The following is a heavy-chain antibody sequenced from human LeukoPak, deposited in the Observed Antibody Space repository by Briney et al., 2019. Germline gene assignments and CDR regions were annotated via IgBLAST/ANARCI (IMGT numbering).Heavy chain of an antibody. J-gene: IGHJ4*02. CDR3: ATTVSHGFDY. V-gene: IGHV3-11*01. CDR2: ISSSGRAI. Sequence: GGSLRLSCAASGFTFSNYYLSWIRQAPGKGLEWVSDISSSGRAIYYADSVKGRFAISRDNAKNSLYLQMNSLRVEGTAVYYCATTVSHGFDYWGQGTLVTVSS. D-gene: IGHD4-17*01. CDR1: GFTFSNYY.